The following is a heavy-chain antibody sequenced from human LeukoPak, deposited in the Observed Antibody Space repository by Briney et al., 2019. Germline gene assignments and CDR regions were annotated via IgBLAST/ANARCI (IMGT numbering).Heavy chain of an antibody. V-gene: IGHV3-53*01. CDR1: GFTVSSNY. D-gene: IGHD4-17*01. CDR3: ARGDYGDYSGGYYFDY. J-gene: IGHJ4*02. CDR2: IYSGGNT. Sequence: PGGSLRLSCAASGFTVSSNYMSWVRQAPGKGLEWDSVIYSGGNTYYADSVKGRFTISRDNSKNTLYLQMNSLRAEDTAVYYCARGDYGDYSGGYYFDYWGQGTLVTVSS.